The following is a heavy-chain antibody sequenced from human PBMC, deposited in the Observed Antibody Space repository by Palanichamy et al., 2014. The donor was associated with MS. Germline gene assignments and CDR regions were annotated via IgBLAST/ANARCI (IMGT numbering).Heavy chain of an antibody. V-gene: IGHV3-33*01. CDR3: ARDIQFYDFWSGYPDY. D-gene: IGHD3-3*01. CDR1: GFTFSSYG. Sequence: QVQLVESGGGVVQPGRSLRLSCAASGFTFSSYGMHWVRQAPGKGLEWVSLIWYDGSNKYYADSVKGRFTISRDNSKNTLHLQMNGLRAEDTAVYYCARDIQFYDFWSGYPDYWGQGTLVTVSS. J-gene: IGHJ4*02. CDR2: IWYDGSNK.